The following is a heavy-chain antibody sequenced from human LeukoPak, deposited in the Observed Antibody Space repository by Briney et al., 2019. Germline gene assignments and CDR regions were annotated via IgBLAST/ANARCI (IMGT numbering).Heavy chain of an antibody. CDR1: GGTXRRXA. CDR3: ARAGYSGYDYCFDY. J-gene: IGHJ4*02. Sequence: SVEVSCKASGGTXRRXAXXXVRXXXXQGXXWXGGIIPIFSPDNYAQKFQGKVTITAAESTSTAYMALSSLRCEDTAVYYCARAGYSGYDYCFDYWGQGTLVTVSS. D-gene: IGHD5-12*01. V-gene: IGHV1-69*01. CDR2: IIPIFSPD.